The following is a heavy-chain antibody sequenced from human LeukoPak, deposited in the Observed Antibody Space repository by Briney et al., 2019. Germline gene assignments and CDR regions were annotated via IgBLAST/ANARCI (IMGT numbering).Heavy chain of an antibody. CDR3: GGSDYEFWRGYRFDY. CDR1: GGSISSYY. Sequence: SETLSLTCTVSGGSISSYYWSWIRQPPGKGLEWIGYIYYSGSTNYNPSLKSRVTISVDTSKNQFSLKLSAVTAADTALYYGGGSDYEFWRGYRFDYWGQGALVTVSP. V-gene: IGHV4-59*08. CDR2: IYYSGST. D-gene: IGHD3-3*01. J-gene: IGHJ4*02.